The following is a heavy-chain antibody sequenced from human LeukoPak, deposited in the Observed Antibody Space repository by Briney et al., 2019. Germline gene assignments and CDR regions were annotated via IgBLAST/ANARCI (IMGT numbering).Heavy chain of an antibody. Sequence: PGGSLRLSCAASGFTFSTYWMSWVRQAPGKGLEWVANINRDESEKYYVGSVKGRFTISRDNAKNSLYLQMNSLRAEDTALYYCAKDIGRGSGYYSFDYWGQGTLVTVSS. D-gene: IGHD3-22*01. CDR2: INRDESEK. CDR1: GFTFSTYW. V-gene: IGHV3-7*03. J-gene: IGHJ4*02. CDR3: AKDIGRGSGYYSFDY.